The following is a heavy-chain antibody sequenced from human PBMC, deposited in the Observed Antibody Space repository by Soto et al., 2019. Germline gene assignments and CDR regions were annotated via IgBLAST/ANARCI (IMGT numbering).Heavy chain of an antibody. V-gene: IGHV1-18*01. Sequence: ASVKVSCKASGYTFTSYGISWVRQAPGQGLEWMGWISAYNGNTNYAQKLQGRVTMTTDTSTSTAYMELRSLRSDDTAVYYCASAGYSSGSESAFDIWGQGTMVTVSS. CDR3: ASAGYSSGSESAFDI. CDR1: GYTFTSYG. J-gene: IGHJ3*02. CDR2: ISAYNGNT. D-gene: IGHD6-25*01.